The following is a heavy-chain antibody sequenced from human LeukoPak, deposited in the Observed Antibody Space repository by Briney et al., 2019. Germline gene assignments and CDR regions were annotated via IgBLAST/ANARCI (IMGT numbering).Heavy chain of an antibody. CDR1: GFRFSSYA. CDR2: ISYDGSNK. CDR3: CGSGPKGYYYGMDV. J-gene: IGHJ6*02. V-gene: IGHV3-30-3*01. Sequence: GGSRRLSCAASGFRFSSYAMLWVRQSPVKGLEWVAVISYDGSNKYYADSVKGRFTISRDNSKNTLYLQMNSLRAEDTAVYYCCGSGPKGYYYGMDVWGQGTTVTVSS. D-gene: IGHD3-10*01.